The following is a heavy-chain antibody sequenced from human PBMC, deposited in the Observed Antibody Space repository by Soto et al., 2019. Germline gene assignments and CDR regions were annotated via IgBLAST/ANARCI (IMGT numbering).Heavy chain of an antibody. D-gene: IGHD4-17*01. CDR1: GGSMSKFY. Sequence: QVQVQESGPGLVKPSETLSLTCSVSGGSMSKFYWRWIRKTAGKGLEWMGRVYATGTSGYNPSLRSRIAMSVDISKKTFSLRLRSVTAADTGVYYCVRDGSKTLRDCFDPWGQGILVTFSS. CDR2: VYATGTS. CDR3: VRDGSKTLRDCFDP. J-gene: IGHJ5*02. V-gene: IGHV4-4*07.